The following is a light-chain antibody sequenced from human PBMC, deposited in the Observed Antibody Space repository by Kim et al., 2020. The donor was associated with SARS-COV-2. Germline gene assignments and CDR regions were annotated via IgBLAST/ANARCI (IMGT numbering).Light chain of an antibody. CDR3: QAWDSTWV. CDR2: QDS. CDR1: KLGDKY. Sequence: SYELTQPPSVSVSPGQTASITCSGDKLGDKYAFWYQQKPGQSPVLVIYQDSKRPSGIPERFSGSNSGNTATLTISGTQAMDEADYYCQAWDSTWVFGGGTQLTVL. V-gene: IGLV3-1*01. J-gene: IGLJ3*02.